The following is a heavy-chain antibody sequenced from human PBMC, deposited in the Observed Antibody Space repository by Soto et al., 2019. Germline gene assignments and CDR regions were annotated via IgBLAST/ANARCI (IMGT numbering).Heavy chain of an antibody. J-gene: IGHJ2*01. V-gene: IGHV4-59*11. CDR2: IYYSGET. D-gene: IGHD4-17*01. CDR3: ARDRDYGGNSGDGYFAL. Sequence: QVQLQESGPGLVKPSETLSLTCTVSGGSISSHYWSWIRQPPGKGLEWIGYIYYSGETNYNPSLKRRVTISVXXSXNXXSLKLASVPAADSAGYYCARDRDYGGNSGDGYFALWGRGTLVAVSS. CDR1: GGSISSHY.